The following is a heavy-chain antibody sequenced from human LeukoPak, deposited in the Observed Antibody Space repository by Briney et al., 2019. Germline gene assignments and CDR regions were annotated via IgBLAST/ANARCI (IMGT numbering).Heavy chain of an antibody. Sequence: PGGSLRLSYAASEFTFVRYAMNWVRQAPGKGLEWVSYISSSGSTIYYADAVRGRFTISRDNAKNSLYVQMNSLRAEDTAVYYCAREIVITGTKNFDYWGQGTLVTVSS. V-gene: IGHV3-48*03. CDR3: AREIVITGTKNFDY. J-gene: IGHJ4*02. D-gene: IGHD1-20*01. CDR1: EFTFVRYA. CDR2: ISSSGSTI.